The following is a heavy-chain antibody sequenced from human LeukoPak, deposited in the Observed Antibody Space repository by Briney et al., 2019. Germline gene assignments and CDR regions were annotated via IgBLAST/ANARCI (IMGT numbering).Heavy chain of an antibody. D-gene: IGHD4-17*01. V-gene: IGHV3-33*01. CDR3: ARDGPAGDHGVTTYYFDY. Sequence: PGGSLRLSCEVSGYSFRNYGMHWVRQAPGKGLKWVAVIWYDGSNKYYADSVKGRFTISRDNSENTLYLQMNSLRVEDTAVYYCARDGPAGDHGVTTYYFDYWGQGTLVTVSS. CDR2: IWYDGSNK. CDR1: GYSFRNYG. J-gene: IGHJ4*02.